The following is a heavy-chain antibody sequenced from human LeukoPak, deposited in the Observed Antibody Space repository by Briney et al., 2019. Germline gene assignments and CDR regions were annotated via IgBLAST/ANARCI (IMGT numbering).Heavy chain of an antibody. CDR2: INHSGST. CDR1: GGSFSGYY. Sequence: PSETLSLTCAVYGGSFSGYYWSWIRQPPGKGLEWIGEINHSGSTNYNPSLKSRVTVSVDTSKNQFSLKLSSATAADTAVYYCAGLHTRSGYVNQTDDYWGQGTLVTVSS. D-gene: IGHD5-24*01. CDR3: AGLHTRSGYVNQTDDY. V-gene: IGHV4-34*01. J-gene: IGHJ4*02.